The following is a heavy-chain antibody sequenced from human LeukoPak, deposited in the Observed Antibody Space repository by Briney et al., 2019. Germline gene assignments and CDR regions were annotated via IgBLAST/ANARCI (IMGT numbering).Heavy chain of an antibody. D-gene: IGHD5-24*01. V-gene: IGHV3-23*01. Sequence: GGSLRLSCAASGFTFSTYAMSWVRQAPGKGLEWVSGISGSGGTTYYADSVKGRFTISRDNSKNTLYLQMNSLRAEDTAVYYCANRVYEGGGYNFDYWGQGTLVTVSS. CDR1: GFTFSTYA. J-gene: IGHJ4*02. CDR2: ISGSGGTT. CDR3: ANRVYEGGGYNFDY.